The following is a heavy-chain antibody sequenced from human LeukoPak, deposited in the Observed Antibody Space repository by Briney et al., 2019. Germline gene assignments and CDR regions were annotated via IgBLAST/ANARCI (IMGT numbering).Heavy chain of an antibody. Sequence: SETLSLTCLVSGEPISSYYWSWIRQPPGKGLEWIGYIYYSGSTNYNPSLKSRVTISVDTSKNQFSLKLSSVTAADTAVYYCARDDSNSSSWWRDAFDIWGQGTMVTVSS. V-gene: IGHV4-59*01. CDR1: GEPISSYY. D-gene: IGHD6-13*01. CDR2: IYYSGST. CDR3: ARDDSNSSSWWRDAFDI. J-gene: IGHJ3*02.